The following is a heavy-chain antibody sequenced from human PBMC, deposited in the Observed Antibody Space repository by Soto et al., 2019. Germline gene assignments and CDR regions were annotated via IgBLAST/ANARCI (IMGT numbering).Heavy chain of an antibody. CDR2: ISYDGGNK. CDR3: ARDKRGYRFGHDAFDI. CDR1: GFTFSSYA. Sequence: HPGGSLRLSCAASGFTFSSYAMHWVRQAPGKGLEWMTIISYDGGNKYYADSVKGRFTISRDNSKNTLWLQMNSLRAEDTAVYYCARDKRGYRFGHDAFDIWGQGTMVTGSS. J-gene: IGHJ3*02. V-gene: IGHV3-30-3*01. D-gene: IGHD5-18*01.